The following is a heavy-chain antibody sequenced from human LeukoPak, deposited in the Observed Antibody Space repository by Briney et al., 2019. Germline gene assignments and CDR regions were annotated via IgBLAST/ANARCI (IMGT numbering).Heavy chain of an antibody. CDR1: SHDV. J-gene: IGHJ4*02. CDR2: ISIYVCST. V-gene: IGHV3-23*01. Sequence: GESLRLSCAACSHDVMSWVRQAPGKGLEWVSSISIYVCSTYYADSGKGRFTISRDNSKNTVSLQMNSLRAEDTAVYYCTTGPNLYYFDFWGRGTVVSVSS. CDR3: TTGPNLYYFDF.